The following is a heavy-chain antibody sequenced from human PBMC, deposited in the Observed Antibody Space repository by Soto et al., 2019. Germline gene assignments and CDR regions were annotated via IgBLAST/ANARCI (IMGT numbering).Heavy chain of an antibody. CDR2: IIPILGIA. J-gene: IGHJ4*02. Sequence: QVQLVQSGAEVKKHGSSVKVSCKASGGTFSGYTISWVRQAPGQGLEWMGRIIPILGIANYAQKFQGRVTITADKSTSTAYMELSSLRSEDTAVYYCAIGGDYGDYVTNSFGYWGQGTLVTVSS. D-gene: IGHD4-17*01. V-gene: IGHV1-69*02. CDR1: GGTFSGYT. CDR3: AIGGDYGDYVTNSFGY.